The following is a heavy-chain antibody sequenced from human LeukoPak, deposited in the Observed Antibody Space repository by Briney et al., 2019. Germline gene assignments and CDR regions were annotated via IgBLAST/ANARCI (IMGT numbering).Heavy chain of an antibody. Sequence: NPSETLSLTCAVSGGSISSGGYYWSWIRQHPGKGLEWIGYIYYSGSTYYNPSLKSRVTISVDTSKNQFSLKLSSVTAADTAVYYCAREGYYYDSSGYLEYYFDYWGQGTLVTVSS. J-gene: IGHJ4*02. D-gene: IGHD3-22*01. CDR1: GGSISSGGYY. V-gene: IGHV4-31*11. CDR3: AREGYYYDSSGYLEYYFDY. CDR2: IYYSGST.